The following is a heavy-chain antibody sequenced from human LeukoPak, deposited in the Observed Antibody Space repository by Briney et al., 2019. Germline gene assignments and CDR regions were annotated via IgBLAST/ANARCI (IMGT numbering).Heavy chain of an antibody. CDR3: ARVREANDAFDI. V-gene: IGHV3-11*05. CDR1: GFTFSDYY. CDR2: ISSGSSYT. J-gene: IGHJ3*02. Sequence: PGGSLRLSCAASGFTFSDYYMSWIRQAPGKGLEWVSYISSGSSYTNYADSVKGRFTISRDNAKNSLYLQMSSLRAEDTAVYYCARVREANDAFDIWGQGTMVTVSS.